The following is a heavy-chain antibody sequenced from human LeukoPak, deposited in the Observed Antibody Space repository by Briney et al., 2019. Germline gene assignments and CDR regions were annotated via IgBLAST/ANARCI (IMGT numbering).Heavy chain of an antibody. Sequence: SGTLSLTCAVSSGSISSSNWWSWVRQPPGKGLEWIGEIYHSGSTNYNPSLKSRVTISVDKSKNQFSLKLSSVTAADTAVYYCARVRVRGVVKDAFDIWGQGTMVTVSS. J-gene: IGHJ3*02. D-gene: IGHD3-10*01. CDR2: IYHSGST. CDR3: ARVRVRGVVKDAFDI. V-gene: IGHV4-4*02. CDR1: SGSISSSNW.